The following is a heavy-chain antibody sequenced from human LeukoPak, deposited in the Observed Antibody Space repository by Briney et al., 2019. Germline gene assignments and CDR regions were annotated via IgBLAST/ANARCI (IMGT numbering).Heavy chain of an antibody. CDR2: IIPIFGTA. Sequence: SVKVSCTASGGTFSSYAISWVRQAPGQGLEWMGGIIPIFGTANYAQKFQGRVTITADESTSTAYMELSGLRSEDTAVYYCARNPPDIVVVPAAMWTNYYYYGMDVWGQGTTVTVSS. J-gene: IGHJ6*02. D-gene: IGHD2-2*01. CDR1: GGTFSSYA. V-gene: IGHV1-69*13. CDR3: ARNPPDIVVVPAAMWTNYYYYGMDV.